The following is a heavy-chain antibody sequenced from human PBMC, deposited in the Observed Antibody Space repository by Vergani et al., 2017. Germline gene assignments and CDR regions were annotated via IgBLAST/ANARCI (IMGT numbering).Heavy chain of an antibody. CDR1: GFNFNNYV. V-gene: IGHV3-23*04. CDR3: VKQGGYDFGSGQYYFDF. CDR2: NGVSGRSI. Sequence: VQLVESGGGLVKPGGSLRLSCAAFGFNFNNYVITLIRQAPGGGVEWGSGNGVSGRSIYYADSGKGRFTISRDNSKNTLSLQMNSLLAGDTAVYYCVKQGGYDFGSGQYYFDFWGQGTLVTVSS. D-gene: IGHD3-3*01. J-gene: IGHJ4*02.